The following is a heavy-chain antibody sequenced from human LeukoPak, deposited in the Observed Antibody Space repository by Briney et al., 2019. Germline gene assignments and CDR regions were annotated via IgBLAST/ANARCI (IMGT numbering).Heavy chain of an antibody. D-gene: IGHD5-12*01. Sequence: ASVKVSCKASGDTLSSDAVNWVRQAPGQGLGWMGGIIPMFGTTIFAPKFQGRLTVTTDASTSTGYMELTSLQSEDTAVYYCATLAYSGFGPRSDSDYWGQGTLVTVSS. V-gene: IGHV1-69*05. J-gene: IGHJ4*02. CDR1: GDTLSSDA. CDR3: ATLAYSGFGPRSDSDY. CDR2: IIPMFGTT.